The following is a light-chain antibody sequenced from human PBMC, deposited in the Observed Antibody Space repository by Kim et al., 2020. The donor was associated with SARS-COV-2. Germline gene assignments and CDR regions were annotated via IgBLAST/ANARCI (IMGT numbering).Light chain of an antibody. CDR3: QVWDSSSDHRV. CDR2: YDS. CDR1: NIGSKS. J-gene: IGLJ3*02. Sequence: APGKTARITCGGNNIGSKSVHWYQQKPGQAPVLVTYYDSDRPSGIPERFSGSNSGNTATLTISRVEAGDEADYYCQVWDSSSDHRVFGGGTKLTVL. V-gene: IGLV3-21*04.